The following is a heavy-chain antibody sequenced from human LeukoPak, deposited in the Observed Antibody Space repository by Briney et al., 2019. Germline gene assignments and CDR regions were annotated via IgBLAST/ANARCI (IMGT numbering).Heavy chain of an antibody. CDR3: AGGGGFSYGLPY. CDR1: GYTVRNSY. J-gene: IGHJ4*02. Sequence: GGSLRLSCAASGYTVRNSYMSWVRQAPGKGLEWVSLIYPEGTTSFADSVKGRFTMSRDNSKNTLFLQMNSLRAEDTAVYYCAGGGGFSYGLPYWGQGTLLTVSS. D-gene: IGHD5-18*01. V-gene: IGHV3-53*01. CDR2: IYPEGTT.